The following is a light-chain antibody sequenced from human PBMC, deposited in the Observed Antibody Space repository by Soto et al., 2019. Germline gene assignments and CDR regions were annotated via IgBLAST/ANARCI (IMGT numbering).Light chain of an antibody. CDR3: QQYHSYPPT. CDR2: DAS. V-gene: IGKV1D-16*01. Sequence: DIQMTQSPSSLSASVGDRVTIICRASQGISSWLAWYQQKPKKAPASLIYDASRLQGGVPSRFSGRGSETDFTLTISSLQPEDSATYYCQQYHSYPPTFGGGTRVEIK. J-gene: IGKJ4*01. CDR1: QGISSW.